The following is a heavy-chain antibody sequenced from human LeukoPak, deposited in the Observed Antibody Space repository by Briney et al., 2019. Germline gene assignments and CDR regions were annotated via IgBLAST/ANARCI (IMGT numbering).Heavy chain of an antibody. CDR2: IKQDGSEK. Sequence: GGSLRLSCAASGFTFSSYWMSWVRQAPGKGLEWVANIKQDGSEKYYVDSVKGRFTISRDNSKNTLYLQMNSLRAEDTAVYYCAIAPTMIVPQGRFDPWGQGTLVTVSS. J-gene: IGHJ5*02. V-gene: IGHV3-7*01. CDR3: AIAPTMIVPQGRFDP. CDR1: GFTFSSYW. D-gene: IGHD3-22*01.